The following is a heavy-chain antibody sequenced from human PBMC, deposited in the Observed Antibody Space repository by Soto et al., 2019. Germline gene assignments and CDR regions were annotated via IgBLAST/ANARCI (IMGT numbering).Heavy chain of an antibody. J-gene: IGHJ4*02. CDR3: AKKSTGYSESYFDY. D-gene: IGHD1-26*01. V-gene: IGHV3-23*01. CDR1: GFSFSGYA. Sequence: EVQLLESGGGVGQPGGSLRLSCAATGFSFSGYAMSWVRQAAGKGLEWVSTISGSGASTFYADSVKGRFTISRDNSKNTCYLQKNSPRAEGTAVYYCAKKSTGYSESYFDYWGQGTLVTVSS. CDR2: ISGSGAST.